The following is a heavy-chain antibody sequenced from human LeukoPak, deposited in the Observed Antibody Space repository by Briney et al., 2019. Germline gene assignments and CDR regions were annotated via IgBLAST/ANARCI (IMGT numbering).Heavy chain of an antibody. CDR3: ARETTMVLDF. V-gene: IGHV4-59*01. Sequence: SQTLSLTCTVSGGSISSYYWSWIRQPPGKGLEWIGYIYYSGSTNYNPSLKSRVTISVDTSKNQFSLKLRSVTAADTAVYYCARETTMVLDFWGQGTLVTVSS. D-gene: IGHD5-18*01. CDR1: GGSISSYY. CDR2: IYYSGST. J-gene: IGHJ4*02.